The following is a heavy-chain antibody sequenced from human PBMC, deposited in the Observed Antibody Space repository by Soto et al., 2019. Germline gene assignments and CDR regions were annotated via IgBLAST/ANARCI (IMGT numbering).Heavy chain of an antibody. Sequence: VGSLRLSCTASGFTFSRQAMHWVRQAPGKGLDWAAVISYDGSNKYYADSVKGRFTISRDNSKNTLYLQMSSLRAEDSAVYYCARGSKDSYPGSRIFDFWGRGTLVTVSS. D-gene: IGHD3-10*01. V-gene: IGHV3-30-3*01. J-gene: IGHJ4*02. CDR1: GFTFSRQA. CDR3: ARGSKDSYPGSRIFDF. CDR2: ISYDGSNK.